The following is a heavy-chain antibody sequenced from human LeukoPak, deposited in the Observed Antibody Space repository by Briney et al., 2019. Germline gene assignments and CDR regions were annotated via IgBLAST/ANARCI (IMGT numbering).Heavy chain of an antibody. CDR2: IYHSGST. V-gene: IGHV4-39*01. D-gene: IGHD3-10*01. CDR3: ARQGYYGSGTYYLVDY. J-gene: IGHJ4*02. CDR1: GGSISSTSHY. Sequence: SETLSLTCTVSGGSISSTSHYWGWIRQPPGKGLEWIASIYHSGSTYYNPSLESRVTISVDTSENQFSLKLSSVSATDTAVYYCARQGYYGSGTYYLVDYWGQGTLVTVSS.